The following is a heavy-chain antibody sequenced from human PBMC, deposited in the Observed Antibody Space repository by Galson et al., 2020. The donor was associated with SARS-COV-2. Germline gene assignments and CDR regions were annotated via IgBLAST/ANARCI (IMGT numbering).Heavy chain of an antibody. CDR3: ARDQVDYSNSYYYCGMDV. CDR1: GFTFSSYW. Sequence: QAGGSLRLSCAASGFTFSSYWMHWVRQAPGKGLVWVSRINSDGSSTSYADSVKGRFTISRDNAKNTLYLQMNSLRAEDTAVYYCARDQVDYSNSYYYCGMDVWGQGTTVTVSS. CDR2: INSDGSST. D-gene: IGHD4-4*01. V-gene: IGHV3-74*01. J-gene: IGHJ6*02.